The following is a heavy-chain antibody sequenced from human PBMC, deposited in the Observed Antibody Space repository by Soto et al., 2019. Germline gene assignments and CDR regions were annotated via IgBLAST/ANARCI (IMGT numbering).Heavy chain of an antibody. D-gene: IGHD3-10*01. J-gene: IGHJ6*02. V-gene: IGHV4-31*03. CDR3: ARELRFGEDYYGMDV. CDR1: GGSISSGGYY. CDR2: IYYSGST. Sequence: QVQLQESGPGLVKPSQTLSLTCTVSGGSISSGGYYWSWIRQHPGKGLEWIGYIYYSGSTYYNPSLLSRFTISGDTSKNQFSLKLSSVTAADTAVYYWARELRFGEDYYGMDVWGQGTTVTVSS.